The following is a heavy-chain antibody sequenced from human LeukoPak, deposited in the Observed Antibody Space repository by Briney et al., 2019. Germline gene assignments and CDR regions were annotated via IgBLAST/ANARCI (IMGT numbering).Heavy chain of an antibody. CDR2: IYSGGST. J-gene: IGHJ4*02. D-gene: IGHD1-26*01. CDR1: GFTVSSNY. CDR3: ARDRSGATYFDY. V-gene: IGHV3-66*01. Sequence: GGSLRLSRAASGFTVSSNYMSWVRQAPGKGLEWVSVIYSGGSTYYADSVKGRFTISRDNSKNTLYLQMNSLRAEDTAVYYCARDRSGATYFDYWGQGTLVTVSS.